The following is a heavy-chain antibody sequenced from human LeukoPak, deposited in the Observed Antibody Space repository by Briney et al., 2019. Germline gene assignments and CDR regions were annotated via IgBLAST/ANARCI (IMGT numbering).Heavy chain of an antibody. CDR2: ISAYNGNT. J-gene: IGHJ4*02. CDR3: ARGTTVTTVDY. D-gene: IGHD4-17*01. V-gene: IGHV1-18*01. Sequence: ASVKISCKGSGYTFTRYVICWVRQAPGQGLEWMGWISAYNGNTNYAQKLQGRVTMTTDTSTSTAYMELRSLRSDDTAVYYCARGTTVTTVDYWGQGTLVTVSS. CDR1: GYTFTRYV.